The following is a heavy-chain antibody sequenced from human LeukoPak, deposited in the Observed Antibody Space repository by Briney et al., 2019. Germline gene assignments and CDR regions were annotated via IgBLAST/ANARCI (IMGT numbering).Heavy chain of an antibody. D-gene: IGHD1-26*01. J-gene: IGHJ4*02. CDR2: ISYDGSNK. CDR3: ARDTTWELRRGLDY. V-gene: IGHV3-30*04. CDR1: GFTFSSYA. Sequence: GGSLRLSCAASGFTFSSYAMHWVRQAPGKGLEWVAVISYDGSNKYYADSVKGRFTISRDNSKNTLYLQMNSLRAEDTAVYYCARDTTWELRRGLDYWGQGTLVTVSS.